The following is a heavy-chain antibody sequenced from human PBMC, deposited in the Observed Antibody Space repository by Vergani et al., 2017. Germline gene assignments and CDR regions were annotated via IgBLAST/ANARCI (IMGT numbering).Heavy chain of an antibody. Sequence: VQLVESGGGVVQPGRSLRLSCAASGFTFSSYAMHWVRQAPGKGLVWVSRINSDGSSTSYADSVKGRFTISRDNAKNTLYLQMNSLRAEDTAVYYCARDLGRFSYFDYWGQGTLVTVSS. CDR1: GFTFSSYA. D-gene: IGHD7-27*01. J-gene: IGHJ4*02. CDR3: ARDLGRFSYFDY. CDR2: INSDGSST. V-gene: IGHV3-74*01.